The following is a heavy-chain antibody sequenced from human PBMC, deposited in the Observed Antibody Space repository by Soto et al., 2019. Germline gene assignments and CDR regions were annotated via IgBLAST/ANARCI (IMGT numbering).Heavy chain of an antibody. CDR1: GFTVSSNY. J-gene: IGHJ6*02. D-gene: IGHD3-3*01. CDR2: IYSGGST. V-gene: IGHV3-53*01. Sequence: GGSLRLSCAASGFTVSSNYMSWVRQAPGKGLEWVSVIYSGGSTYYADSVKGRFTISRDNSKNTLYLQMNSLRAEDTAVYYCAREPPQYYDFWSGYYLHYGMDVWGQGTTVTVSS. CDR3: AREPPQYYDFWSGYYLHYGMDV.